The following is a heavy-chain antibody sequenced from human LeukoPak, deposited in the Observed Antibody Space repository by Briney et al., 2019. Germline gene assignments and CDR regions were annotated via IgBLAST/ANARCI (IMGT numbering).Heavy chain of an antibody. CDR1: GFTFSSYG. J-gene: IGHJ4*02. CDR2: IRYDGSNK. CDR3: ARDGSGSYYWDY. D-gene: IGHD3-10*01. V-gene: IGHV3-30*02. Sequence: GGSLRLSCAASGFTFSSYGMHWVRQAPGKGLEWVAFIRYDGSNKYYADSVKGRFTISRDNSKNTLYLQMNSLRAEDTAVYYCARDGSGSYYWDYWGQGTLVTVSS.